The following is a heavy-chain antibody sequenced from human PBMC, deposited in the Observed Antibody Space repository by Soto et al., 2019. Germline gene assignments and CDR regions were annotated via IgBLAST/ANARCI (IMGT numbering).Heavy chain of an antibody. CDR3: VRINHYYGSGKDY. D-gene: IGHD3-10*01. Sequence: GGSLRLSCAASGFTFSSYSMNWVRQAPGKGLECVSYITSGSSTIYYADSVKGRFTISRDNAKNSLYLQMTSLRAEDTAVYYCVRINHYYGSGKDYWGQGTLVTVSS. J-gene: IGHJ4*02. CDR1: GFTFSSYS. V-gene: IGHV3-48*01. CDR2: ITSGSSTI.